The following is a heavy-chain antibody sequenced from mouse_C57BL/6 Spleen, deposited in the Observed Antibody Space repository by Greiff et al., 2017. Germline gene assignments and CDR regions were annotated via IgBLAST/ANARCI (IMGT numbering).Heavy chain of an antibody. CDR3: TTGLRRRFAY. D-gene: IGHD2-4*01. Sequence: EVKLQESGAELVRPGASVKLSCTASGFNIKDDYMHWVKQRPEQGLEWIGWIDPENGDTEYASKFQGKATITADTSSNTAYLQLSSLTSEDTAVYYCTTGLRRRFAYWGQGTLVTVSA. CDR1: GFNIKDDY. CDR2: IDPENGDT. J-gene: IGHJ3*01. V-gene: IGHV14-4*01.